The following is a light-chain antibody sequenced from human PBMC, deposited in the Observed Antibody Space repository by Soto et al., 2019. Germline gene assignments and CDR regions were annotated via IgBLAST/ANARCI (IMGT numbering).Light chain of an antibody. CDR3: SSYGGSSNLV. CDR1: SSDVGGYNY. J-gene: IGLJ2*01. V-gene: IGLV2-8*01. CDR2: EVN. Sequence: QSVLTQPPSASGSPGQSVTISCTGTSSDVGGYNYVSWYQQHPGKAPKLMIYEVNKRPSGVPDRFSGSKSGNTASLTVSGLQAEDEADYYWSSYGGSSNLVFGGGTKVTVL.